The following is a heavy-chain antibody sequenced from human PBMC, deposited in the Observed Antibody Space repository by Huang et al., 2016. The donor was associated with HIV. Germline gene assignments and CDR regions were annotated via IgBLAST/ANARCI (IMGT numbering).Heavy chain of an antibody. D-gene: IGHD1-26*01. CDR1: GGSISSNAYY. CDR3: ARERRDGYGMDV. V-gene: IGHV4-39*01. J-gene: IGHJ6*02. Sequence: QLQLQESGPGLVKPSETLSLTCAVSGGSISSNAYYCGWLRQPTGKGLEWIGSFHKSGSTYYYPSLESRVTMSGDTSKNQFSLRLSSVTAADTAVYYCARERRDGYGMDVWGQGTTITVSS. CDR2: FHKSGST.